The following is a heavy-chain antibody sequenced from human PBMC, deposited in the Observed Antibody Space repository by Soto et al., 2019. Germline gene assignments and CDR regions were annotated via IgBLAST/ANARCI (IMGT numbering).Heavy chain of an antibody. D-gene: IGHD6-19*01. Sequence: SENMSRTSPFSDGSFRCAYHCLRRIRKPLGKGPEWIGYTYYNGDTKYNPALKSRVTMSVDTSKNQFSLRLSSVTAADTAVYFCARGPGYIDGWRTFDFWGRGIL. J-gene: IGHJ4*02. V-gene: IGHV4-61*01. CDR2: TYYNGDT. CDR1: DGSFRCAYHC. CDR3: ARGPGYIDGWRTFDF.